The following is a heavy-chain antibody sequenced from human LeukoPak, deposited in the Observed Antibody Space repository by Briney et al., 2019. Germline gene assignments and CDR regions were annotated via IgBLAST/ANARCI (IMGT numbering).Heavy chain of an antibody. Sequence: GGSLRLSCAASEFTFSIYTMHWFRQAPGKGLEWVAVISNDGGYINYADSVRGRFTISRDNSKNTLYLQMNSLRAEDTAVCYCARERASCYFVYWGQGTLVTVSS. CDR3: ARERASCYFVY. CDR2: ISNDGGYI. D-gene: IGHD2-2*01. V-gene: IGHV3-30*04. CDR1: EFTFSIYT. J-gene: IGHJ4*02.